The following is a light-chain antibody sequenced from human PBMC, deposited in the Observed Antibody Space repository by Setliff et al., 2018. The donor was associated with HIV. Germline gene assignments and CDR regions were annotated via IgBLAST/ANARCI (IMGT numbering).Light chain of an antibody. Sequence: QSALTQPASVSGSPGQSITISCTGTSSDVGNYNLVSWYQHHPGKAPILLVYGVTKRPSGVSNRFSGSKSGNTASLTISGLQTEDEGDYYCSSYTSSSTRVFGTGTKVTVL. CDR1: SSDVGNYNL. CDR3: SSYTSSSTRV. CDR2: GVT. J-gene: IGLJ1*01. V-gene: IGLV2-14*02.